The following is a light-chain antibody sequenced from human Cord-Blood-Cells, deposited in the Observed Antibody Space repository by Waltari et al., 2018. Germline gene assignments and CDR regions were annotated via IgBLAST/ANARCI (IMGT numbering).Light chain of an antibody. V-gene: IGKV3-15*01. CDR1: QSVSSN. J-gene: IGKJ1*01. CDR3: QQYNNWPRT. CDR2: GAS. Sequence: EIFLTQSPATLTVSPGDRASLSCRASQSVSSNLAWYQQKPGQAPRLLIYGASTRATGIPARFSGSGSGTEFTLTISSLQSEDFAVYYCQQYNNWPRTFGQGTKVEIK.